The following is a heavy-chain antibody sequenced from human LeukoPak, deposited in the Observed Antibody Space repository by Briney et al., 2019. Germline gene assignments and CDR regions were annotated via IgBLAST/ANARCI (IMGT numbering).Heavy chain of an antibody. V-gene: IGHV3-48*03. CDR2: ISSSGSTI. CDR3: ARVDVGGCKLFDY. D-gene: IGHD2-21*01. Sequence: PGGSLRLSCAASGFTFSSYEMNWVRQAPGKGLEWVSYISSSGSTIYYADSVEGRFTISRDNAKNSLYLQMNSLRAEDTAVYYCARVDVGGCKLFDYWGQGTLVTVSS. J-gene: IGHJ4*02. CDR1: GFTFSSYE.